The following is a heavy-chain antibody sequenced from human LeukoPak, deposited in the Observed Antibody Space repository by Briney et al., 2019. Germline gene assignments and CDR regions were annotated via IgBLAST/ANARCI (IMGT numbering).Heavy chain of an antibody. Sequence: QTLSLTCAIPGDSVSSNNAGWTWIRQSPSRGLEWLGRTYYRSKWYNDYAVSVKSRITISPDTSKNRFSLQLNSVTPEDTAVYYCARAVAGRLDYWGQGTLVTVSS. J-gene: IGHJ4*02. CDR3: ARAVAGRLDY. V-gene: IGHV6-1*01. D-gene: IGHD6-19*01. CDR2: TYYRSKWYN. CDR1: GDSVSSNNAG.